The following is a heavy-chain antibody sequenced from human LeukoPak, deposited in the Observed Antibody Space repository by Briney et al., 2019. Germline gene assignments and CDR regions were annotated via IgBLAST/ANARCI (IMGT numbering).Heavy chain of an antibody. J-gene: IGHJ4*02. CDR3: ARVPSTVTTWTDDY. D-gene: IGHD4-17*01. V-gene: IGHV3-33*01. Sequence: GGSLRLSCTASGFTLSSYAIHWVRQAPGKGLEWVSVIYLDGSKIYYADSVKGRFTLPRDNSKNTLYLQMNSLRAEDTAVYYCARVPSTVTTWTDDYWGQGTLVTVSS. CDR1: GFTLSSYA. CDR2: IYLDGSKI.